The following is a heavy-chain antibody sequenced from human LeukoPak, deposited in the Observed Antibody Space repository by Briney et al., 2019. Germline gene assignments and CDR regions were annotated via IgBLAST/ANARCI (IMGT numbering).Heavy chain of an antibody. J-gene: IGHJ4*02. V-gene: IGHV1-46*01. CDR3: ASPTNWNYASVY. D-gene: IGHD1-7*01. CDR1: GYSFTSYY. Sequence: VASVKVSCKASGYSFTSYYMHWVRQAPGQGLEWMGTINPSDSSTSYAQRFQGRVTMTRDTSTSTVYMELSSLRSDDTAVYYCASPTNWNYASVYWGQGTLVTVSS. CDR2: INPSDSST.